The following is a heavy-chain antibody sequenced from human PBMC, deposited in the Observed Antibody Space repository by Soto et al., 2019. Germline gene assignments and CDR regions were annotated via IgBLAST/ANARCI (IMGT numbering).Heavy chain of an antibody. V-gene: IGHV4-30-2*01. CDR3: AKDPVAVAGRAGPH. CDR1: GGSISSGGYS. CDR2: IYHSGST. D-gene: IGHD6-19*01. Sequence: PSETLSLTCAVSGGSISSGGYSWSWIRQPPGKGLEWIGYIYHSGSTYYNPSLKSRVTISVDRSKNTLYLQMNSLRAEDTAVYYCAKDPVAVAGRAGPHWGQGTLVTVSS. J-gene: IGHJ4*02.